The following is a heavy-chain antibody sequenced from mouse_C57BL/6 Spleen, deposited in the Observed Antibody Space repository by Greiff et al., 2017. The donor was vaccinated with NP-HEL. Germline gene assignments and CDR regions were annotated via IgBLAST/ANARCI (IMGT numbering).Heavy chain of an antibody. CDR1: GYTFTSYW. Sequence: VQLQQPGAELVKPGASVKLSCKASGYTFTSYWMHWVKQRPGQGLEWIGMIHPNSGSTNYNEKFKSKATLTVDKSSSTAYMQLSSLTSEDSAVYYCARSLYGRSYWYFDGWGTGTTVTVSS. V-gene: IGHV1-64*01. J-gene: IGHJ1*03. CDR2: IHPNSGST. D-gene: IGHD1-1*01. CDR3: ARSLYGRSYWYFDG.